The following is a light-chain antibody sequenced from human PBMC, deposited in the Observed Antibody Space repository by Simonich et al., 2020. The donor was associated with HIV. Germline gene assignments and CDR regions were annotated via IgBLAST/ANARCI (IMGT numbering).Light chain of an antibody. J-gene: IGLJ3*02. Sequence: QAVLTQPASLSASPGALVSLTCTFRSGMNVGTYRMYWYQQKPGSPPQYLLRYKSDSAKQQGAGVPSRFSGSKDVSANTGILVISGLQSEDEADYYCMIWHSSASVFGGGTKLTVL. CDR3: MIWHSSASV. CDR2: YKSDSAK. V-gene: IGLV5-45*01. CDR1: SGMNVGTYR.